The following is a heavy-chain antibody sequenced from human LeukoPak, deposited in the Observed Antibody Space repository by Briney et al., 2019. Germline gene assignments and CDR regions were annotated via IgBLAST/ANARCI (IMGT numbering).Heavy chain of an antibody. J-gene: IGHJ3*02. V-gene: IGHV3-7*01. Sequence: GGSLRLSCAVSGFTFSSYWMSWVRQAPGRGLEWVANIKQDGSEKYYVDSVKGRFTISRDNAKNSLYLQVNSLRAEDTAVYYCAREANPDYAFDIWGQGTMVTVSS. CDR1: GFTFSSYW. CDR3: AREANPDYAFDI. D-gene: IGHD4/OR15-4a*01. CDR2: IKQDGSEK.